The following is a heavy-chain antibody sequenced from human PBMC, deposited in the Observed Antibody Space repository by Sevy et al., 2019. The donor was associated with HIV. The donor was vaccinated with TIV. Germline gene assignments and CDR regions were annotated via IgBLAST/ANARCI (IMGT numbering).Heavy chain of an antibody. J-gene: IGHJ4*02. CDR3: VRDLREYSSSSKYYFDY. D-gene: IGHD6-6*01. CDR1: GFTFSSYS. Sequence: GGSLRLSCAASGFTFSSYSMNWVRQAPGKGLEWVSSISSSNNYIYYADSLKGRFTISRDNAKNSLYLQMNSLRAEDTAVYYCVRDLREYSSSSKYYFDYWGQGILVTVSS. V-gene: IGHV3-21*01. CDR2: ISSSNNYI.